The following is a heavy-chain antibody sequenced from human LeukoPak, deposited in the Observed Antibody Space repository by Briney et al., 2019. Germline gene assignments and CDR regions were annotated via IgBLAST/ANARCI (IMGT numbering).Heavy chain of an antibody. CDR1: GFTFSRYE. CDR2: ISSSDSSI. J-gene: IGHJ4*02. Sequence: PGGSLRLSCAASGFTFSRYEMNWVRQAPGKGLEWVSYISSSDSSIYYAGSVKGRFTISRDNAKNSLYQQMNSLRAEDTAVYYCARQQPRVQLDYWGQGTLVTVSS. V-gene: IGHV3-48*03. CDR3: ARQQPRVQLDY. D-gene: IGHD1-1*01.